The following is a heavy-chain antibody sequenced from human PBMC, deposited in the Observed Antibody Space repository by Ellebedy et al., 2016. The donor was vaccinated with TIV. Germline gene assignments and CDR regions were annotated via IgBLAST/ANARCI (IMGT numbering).Heavy chain of an antibody. CDR3: ARDEYTYGFLGGFDY. CDR2: ISYDGSNK. V-gene: IGHV3-30*03. Sequence: PGGSLRLSCGGSGFSFNTYGMHWVRQAPGKGLEWVAVISYDGSNKYYGDSVKGRFSISRDNSKNTLYLQMTSLRAEDTAVYYCARDEYTYGFLGGFDYWGQGSLVTVSS. D-gene: IGHD5-18*01. J-gene: IGHJ4*02. CDR1: GFSFNTYG.